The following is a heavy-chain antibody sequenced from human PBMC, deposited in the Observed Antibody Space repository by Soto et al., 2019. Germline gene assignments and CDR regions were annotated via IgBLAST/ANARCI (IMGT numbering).Heavy chain of an antibody. CDR3: TTRGTSGQTWADY. V-gene: IGHV3-15*04. D-gene: IGHD1-1*01. J-gene: IGHJ4*02. Sequence: EVQLVESGGGLVKPGGSLRLSCAASGFAFSGAWMTWVRQAPGKGREWVGHIATKTEDDTTDYAAPVKSRFTISRDDSKNTLYLEMTSMKIEDTAMYYCTTRGTSGQTWADYWGQGTLVTVSS. CDR2: IATKTEDDTT. CDR1: GFAFSGAW.